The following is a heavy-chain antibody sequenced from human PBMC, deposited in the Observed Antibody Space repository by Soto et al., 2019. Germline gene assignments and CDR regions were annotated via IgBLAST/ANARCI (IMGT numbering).Heavy chain of an antibody. CDR2: ISYDGSNK. CDR3: AKGVDY. J-gene: IGHJ4*02. CDR1: GFTISSYG. D-gene: IGHD6-13*01. V-gene: IGHV3-30*18. Sequence: QVQLVESRGGVVQPGRSLRLSCAASGFTISSYGMHWVRQAPGKGLEWVAVISYDGSNKYYADSVKGRFTISRDNSKNTLYLQMNSLRAEDTAVYYCAKGVDYWGQGTLVTVSS.